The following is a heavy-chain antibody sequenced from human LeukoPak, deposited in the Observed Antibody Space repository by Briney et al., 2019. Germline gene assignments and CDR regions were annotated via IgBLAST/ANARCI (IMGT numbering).Heavy chain of an antibody. CDR2: INIYSTSI. Sequence: GGTLRLSCAASGVTFSSYAMSWVRQAPGKGLEWVSYINIYSTSIYYADSVKGRFTISRDNAKNSVYLQMNSLRAEDTAVYYCARPRLDYNTFHYWGQGALVTVSS. D-gene: IGHD4-11*01. CDR1: GVTFSSYA. CDR3: ARPRLDYNTFHY. V-gene: IGHV3-48*01. J-gene: IGHJ4*02.